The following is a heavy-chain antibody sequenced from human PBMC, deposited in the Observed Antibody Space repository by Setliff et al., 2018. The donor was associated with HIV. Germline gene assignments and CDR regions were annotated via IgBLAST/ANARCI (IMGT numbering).Heavy chain of an antibody. Sequence: ASVKVSCKASGDIFSRYGTSWVRQAPGQGLEWMGGIIPIYGTANSAQKFQGRVTITADESTSTAYMELSTLRSEDTAVYFCARDGGYSGHQWFGDAFDIWGQGTMVTVS. J-gene: IGHJ3*02. D-gene: IGHD5-12*01. CDR2: IIPIYGTA. CDR3: ARDGGYSGHQWFGDAFDI. V-gene: IGHV1-69*13. CDR1: GDIFSRYG.